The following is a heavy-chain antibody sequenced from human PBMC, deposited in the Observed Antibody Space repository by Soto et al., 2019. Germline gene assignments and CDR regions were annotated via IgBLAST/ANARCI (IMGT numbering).Heavy chain of an antibody. D-gene: IGHD3-22*01. Sequence: SETLSLTCTVSVDSIHNSWWGWIRQPPGKALEWIGYFYYRGDTNDNPSLKSRVTISGDMCKNQFYLRLSSVTAADTAFYYCARFTDSYDTSGHGMWFDPWGQGTLVTVSS. CDR1: VDSIHNSW. CDR2: FYYRGDT. V-gene: IGHV4-59*01. J-gene: IGHJ5*02. CDR3: ARFTDSYDTSGHGMWFDP.